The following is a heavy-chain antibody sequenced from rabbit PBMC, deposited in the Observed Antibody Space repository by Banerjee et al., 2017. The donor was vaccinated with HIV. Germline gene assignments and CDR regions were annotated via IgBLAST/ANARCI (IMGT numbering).Heavy chain of an antibody. V-gene: IGHV1S45*01. CDR1: AFSFSNKYV. Sequence: QEQLEESGGDLVKPEGSLTLTCTASAFSFSNKYVMCWVRQAPGKGLEWIACINTSTGNTVYASWAKGRFTVSRTSSTTVTLQMTGLTAADTATYFCARDPAAAIVIDGREAALWGPGTLVTVS. CDR3: ARDPAAAIVIDGREAAL. D-gene: IGHD2-1*01. J-gene: IGHJ4*01. CDR2: INTSTGNT.